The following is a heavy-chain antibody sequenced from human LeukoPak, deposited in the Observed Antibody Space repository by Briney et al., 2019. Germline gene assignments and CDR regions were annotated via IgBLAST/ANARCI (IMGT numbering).Heavy chain of an antibody. D-gene: IGHD3-22*01. CDR3: AKGSYYDASGYYFTSWYFDL. CDR2: VSGSGANT. J-gene: IGHJ2*01. Sequence: GGSLRLSCAASGFTFSASTMNWVRQAPGKGLEWVSVVSGSGANTYYADSVKDRFTISRDNSKDTLFLQMNSLRAEDTAIYYCAKGSYYDASGYYFTSWYFDLWGRGAVVTVSS. V-gene: IGHV3-23*01. CDR1: GFTFSAST.